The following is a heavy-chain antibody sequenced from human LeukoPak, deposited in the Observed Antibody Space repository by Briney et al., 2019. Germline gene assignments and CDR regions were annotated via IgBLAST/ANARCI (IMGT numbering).Heavy chain of an antibody. V-gene: IGHV4-59*01. Sequence: PSETLSLTCTVSGGAISSYYVSWIRQPPGKGLEWIGYIYYSGSTNYNPSLKTRVTISVDTSKNQFSLKLSSVTAADTAVYYCARGDVDTAMVTWSQGTLVTVSS. CDR1: GGAISSYY. J-gene: IGHJ5*02. D-gene: IGHD5-18*01. CDR3: ARGDVDTAMVT. CDR2: IYYSGST.